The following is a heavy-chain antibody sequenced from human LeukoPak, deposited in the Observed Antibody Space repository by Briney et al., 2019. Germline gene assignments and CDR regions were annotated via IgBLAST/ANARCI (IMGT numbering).Heavy chain of an antibody. CDR2: ISYDGSNK. CDR3: ARGGSYLSAFDI. V-gene: IGHV3-30*03. CDR1: GFTFSSYG. Sequence: QPGGSLRLSCAASGFTFSSYGMHWVRQAPGKGLEWVAVISYDGSNKYYADSVKGRFTISRDNSKNTLYLQMNSLRAEDTAVYYCARGGSYLSAFDIWGQGTMVTVSS. J-gene: IGHJ3*02. D-gene: IGHD1-26*01.